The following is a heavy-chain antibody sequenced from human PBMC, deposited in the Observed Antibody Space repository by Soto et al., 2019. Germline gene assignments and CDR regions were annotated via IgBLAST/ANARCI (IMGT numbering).Heavy chain of an antibody. CDR2: INHSGST. Sequence: PSETLSLTCAVYGGSFSGYYWSWIRQPPGKGLEWNGEINHSGSTNYNPSLKSRVTISVDTSKNQFSLKLSSVTAADTAVYYCARVRAPIFGVVILTIRSYWYFDLWGRGTLVT. V-gene: IGHV4-34*01. CDR3: ARVRAPIFGVVILTIRSYWYFDL. J-gene: IGHJ2*01. CDR1: GGSFSGYY. D-gene: IGHD3-3*01.